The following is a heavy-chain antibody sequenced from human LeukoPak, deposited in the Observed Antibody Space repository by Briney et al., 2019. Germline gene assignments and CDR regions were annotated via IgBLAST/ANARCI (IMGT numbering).Heavy chain of an antibody. CDR2: ISGSGGST. Sequence: GGSLRLSCAASGFTFSSYSMSWVRQAPGKGLEWVSAISGSGGSTYYADPVKGRFTISRDNSKNTLYLQMNSLRAEDAAVYYCAKDAPDIVVVVAATNWFDPWGQGTLVTVSS. CDR3: AKDAPDIVVVVAATNWFDP. CDR1: GFTFSSYS. V-gene: IGHV3-23*01. J-gene: IGHJ5*02. D-gene: IGHD2-15*01.